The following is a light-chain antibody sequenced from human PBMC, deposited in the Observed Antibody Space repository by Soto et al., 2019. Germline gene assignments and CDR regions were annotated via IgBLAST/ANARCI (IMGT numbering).Light chain of an antibody. Sequence: DIQMTQSPSTLSASVGDRVTITCRASQSISSWLAWYQQRPGKAPKLLIYEASIFESGVPSRFSGSGSGTQFTLTISSLQPDDFATYYCQEYNSYPWTFSQGGNV. J-gene: IGKJ1*01. CDR3: QEYNSYPWT. V-gene: IGKV1-5*03. CDR1: QSISSW. CDR2: EAS.